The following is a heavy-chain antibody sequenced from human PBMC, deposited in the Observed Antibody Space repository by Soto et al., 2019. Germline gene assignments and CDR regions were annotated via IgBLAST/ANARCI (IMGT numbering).Heavy chain of an antibody. Sequence: QVQLVQSGAEVKKPGSSVKVSCKASGGTFSSYAISWVRQAPGQGLEWMGGIIPIFGTANYAQKFQGRVTITADKSTITAYMELSSLRSEDTAVYYCAREQEMATISAFDIWGQGTMVTVSS. D-gene: IGHD5-12*01. CDR2: IIPIFGTA. CDR3: AREQEMATISAFDI. CDR1: GGTFSSYA. V-gene: IGHV1-69*06. J-gene: IGHJ3*02.